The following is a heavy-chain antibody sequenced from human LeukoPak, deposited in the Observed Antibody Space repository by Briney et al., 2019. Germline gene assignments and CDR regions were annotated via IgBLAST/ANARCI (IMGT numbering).Heavy chain of an antibody. J-gene: IGHJ4*02. CDR1: GGSITSGDYS. V-gene: IGHV4-61*08. Sequence: SETLSLTCTVSGGSITSGDYSWNWIRQPPGKGLEWIGYIYYSGSTNYNPSLKSRVTISVETSKNQFSLKLSSVTAADTAVYYCARVTGYMIEDYFDYWGQGTLVTVSS. CDR2: IYYSGST. CDR3: ARVTGYMIEDYFDY. D-gene: IGHD3-22*01.